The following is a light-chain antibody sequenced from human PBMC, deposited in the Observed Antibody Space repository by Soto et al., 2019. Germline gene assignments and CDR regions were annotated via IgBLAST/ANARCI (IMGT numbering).Light chain of an antibody. CDR1: QRVSSNY. CDR2: GAS. J-gene: IGKJ3*01. CDR3: QQYGSPPLT. Sequence: IVLTQSPGTLSLSPGERATLSCRASQRVSSNYLAWYQQKPGQAPRLLIYGASGRATGIPDRFSGSGSETDFTLTISRLEPEDFAVYYCQQYGSPPLTFGPGTKVDVK. V-gene: IGKV3-20*01.